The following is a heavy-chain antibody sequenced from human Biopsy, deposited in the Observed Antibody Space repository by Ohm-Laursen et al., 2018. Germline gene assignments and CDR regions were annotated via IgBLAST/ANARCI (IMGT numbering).Heavy chain of an antibody. CDR3: ASYSHHYYDFDY. Sequence: TLSLTCVVSGGSVNSDSSYWSWIRQPPGKGLEWIGYISYSGSTKYNPSLKSPVTISVDTSKNQFSLKLSSVTAADTAVYYCASYSHHYYDFDYWGQGTLVTVSS. CDR1: GGSVNSDSSY. J-gene: IGHJ4*02. D-gene: IGHD3-16*01. CDR2: ISYSGST. V-gene: IGHV4-61*01.